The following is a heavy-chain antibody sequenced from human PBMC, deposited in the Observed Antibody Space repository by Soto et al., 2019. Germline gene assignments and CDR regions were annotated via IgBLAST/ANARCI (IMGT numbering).Heavy chain of an antibody. CDR1: GGSISSYY. V-gene: IGHV4-59*01. Sequence: SETLSLTCTVSGGSISSYYWSWIRQPPGKGLEWIGYIYYSGSTNYNPSLKSRVTISVDTSKNQFSLKLSSVTAADTAVYYCARAWDSSGLLPRRFDPWGQGTLVTVS. J-gene: IGHJ5*02. D-gene: IGHD3-22*01. CDR3: ARAWDSSGLLPRRFDP. CDR2: IYYSGST.